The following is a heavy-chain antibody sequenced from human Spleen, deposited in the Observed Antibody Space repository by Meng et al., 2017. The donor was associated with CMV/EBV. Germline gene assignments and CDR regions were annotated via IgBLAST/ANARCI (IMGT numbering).Heavy chain of an antibody. CDR3: ARGVILTGYYTPMINFDY. CDR2: IYHSGRT. CDR1: ISGDSSY. D-gene: IGHD3-9*01. Sequence: ISGDSSYWSWTRQHPGKGLQWIGYIYHSGRTYYNPSLTSRVTMSVDTSKNQFSLKLSSVTAADTAVYYCARGVILTGYYTPMINFDYWGQGTLVTVSS. J-gene: IGHJ4*02. V-gene: IGHV4-31*02.